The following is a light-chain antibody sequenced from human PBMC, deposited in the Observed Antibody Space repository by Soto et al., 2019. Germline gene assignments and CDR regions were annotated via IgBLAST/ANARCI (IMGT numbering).Light chain of an antibody. V-gene: IGKV1-12*01. CDR1: QGISRX. CDR3: QQVNSFPLT. CDR2: AAS. Sequence: DIQMTQSPSSVSASVGDRVTITCRASQGISRXLAWYQQKLGKAPKLLIYAASSLQSGVPSRFSGSGSGTDFTLTISSLQPEDFATYYCQQVNSFPLTFGQGTRLEIK. J-gene: IGKJ5*01.